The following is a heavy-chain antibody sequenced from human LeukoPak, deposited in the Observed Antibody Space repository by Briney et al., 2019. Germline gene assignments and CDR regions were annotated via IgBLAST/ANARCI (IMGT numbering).Heavy chain of an antibody. J-gene: IGHJ4*02. CDR2: IYPGDSDT. CDR1: GYSFTRYW. V-gene: IGHV5-51*01. D-gene: IGHD2-2*01. Sequence: GESLKISCKGSGYSFTRYWIGWVRQMPGQGLEWMGNIYPGDSDTRYSPSFQGQVTISADKSISTAYLQWSSLKASDTAMYYRARPKRYCSSTSCPHDYWGQGTLVTVSS. CDR3: ARPKRYCSSTSCPHDY.